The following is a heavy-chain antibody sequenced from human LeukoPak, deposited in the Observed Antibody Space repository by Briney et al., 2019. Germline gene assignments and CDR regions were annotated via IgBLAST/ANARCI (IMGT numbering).Heavy chain of an antibody. D-gene: IGHD4-17*01. V-gene: IGHV4-34*01. CDR3: ARALNYGDYGVAFDI. J-gene: IGHJ3*02. CDR1: GGSFSGYY. CDR2: INHSGST. Sequence: KPSETLSLTCAVYGGSFSGYYWSWIRQPPGKGLEWIGEINHSGSTNYNPSLKSRVTISVDTSKNQFSLKLSSVTAADTAVYYCARALNYGDYGVAFDIWGQGTMVTVSS.